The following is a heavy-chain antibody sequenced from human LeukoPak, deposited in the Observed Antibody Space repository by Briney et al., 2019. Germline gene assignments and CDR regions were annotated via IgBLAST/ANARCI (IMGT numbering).Heavy chain of an antibody. Sequence: SETLSLTCTVSGGSISSYYWSRIRQPPGKGLEWIGYIYYSGSTNYNPSLKSRVTISVDTSKNQFSLKLSSVTAADTAVYYCARVRPDYGDYTYDYWGQGTLVTVSS. J-gene: IGHJ4*02. CDR3: ARVRPDYGDYTYDY. CDR1: GGSISSYY. D-gene: IGHD4-17*01. V-gene: IGHV4-59*01. CDR2: IYYSGST.